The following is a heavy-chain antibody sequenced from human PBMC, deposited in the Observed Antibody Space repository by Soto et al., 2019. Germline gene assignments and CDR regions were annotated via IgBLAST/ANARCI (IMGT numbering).Heavy chain of an antibody. D-gene: IGHD3-10*01. Sequence: GGSLRLSCAASGFTFSSYGMHWVRQAPGKGLEWVAVIWYDGSNKYYADSVKGRFTISRDNSKNTLYLQMNSLRAEDTAVYYCARDTPAPSKVREGTPLGTGMDVWGQGTTVTVSS. CDR3: ARDTPAPSKVREGTPLGTGMDV. J-gene: IGHJ6*02. CDR1: GFTFSSYG. V-gene: IGHV3-33*01. CDR2: IWYDGSNK.